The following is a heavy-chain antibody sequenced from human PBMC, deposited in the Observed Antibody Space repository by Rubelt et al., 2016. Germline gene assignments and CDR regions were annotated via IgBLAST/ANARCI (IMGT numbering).Heavy chain of an antibody. CDR2: IYYSGIT. CDR3: AREIPEVLTFDP. Sequence: QVQLQQWGAGLLKPSETLSLTCAVYGGSFSGYYWSWIRQPPGKGLEWIGYIYYSGITYYNPSLRSRVTISVDTSKNQCSLKLSSVTAADTAVYYCAREIPEVLTFDPWGQGTLVTVSS. V-gene: IGHV4-34*01. D-gene: IGHD2-2*01. J-gene: IGHJ5*02. CDR1: GGSFSGYY.